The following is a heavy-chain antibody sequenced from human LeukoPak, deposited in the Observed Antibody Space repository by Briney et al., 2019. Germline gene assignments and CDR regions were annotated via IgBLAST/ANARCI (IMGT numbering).Heavy chain of an antibody. D-gene: IGHD5-12*01. J-gene: IGHJ5*02. V-gene: IGHV3-7*01. CDR3: GRDNSGYDLNWFDP. Sequence: GGSLRLSCAASGFTFSSYWMSWVRQAPGKGLEWVANIKQDGSEKYYVDSVKGRFTISRDNAKNSLYLQMNSLRAEDTAVYYCGRDNSGYDLNWFDPWGQGTLVTVSS. CDR1: GFTFSSYW. CDR2: IKQDGSEK.